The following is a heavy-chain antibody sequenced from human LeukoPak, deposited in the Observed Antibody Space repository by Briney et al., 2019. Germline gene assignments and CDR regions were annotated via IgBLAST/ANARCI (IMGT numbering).Heavy chain of an antibody. CDR2: IYHSGST. Sequence: SETLSLTCAVSGXSISSGGYSWSWIRQPPGKGLEWIGYIYHSGSTYYNPPLKSRVTISVDRSKNQFSLKLSSVTAADTAVYYCARGYISPRMNWFDPWGQGTLVTVSS. D-gene: IGHD3-16*02. V-gene: IGHV4-30-2*01. CDR1: GXSISSGGYS. J-gene: IGHJ5*02. CDR3: ARGYISPRMNWFDP.